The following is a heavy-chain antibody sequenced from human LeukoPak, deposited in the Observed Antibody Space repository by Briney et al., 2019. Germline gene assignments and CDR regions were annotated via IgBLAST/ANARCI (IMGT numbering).Heavy chain of an antibody. CDR2: INHSGST. D-gene: IGHD3-10*01. J-gene: IGHJ4*02. CDR1: GGSFSGYC. CDR3: APLDYYGSGSYPPPH. Sequence: PSETLSLTCAVYGGSFSGYCWSWIRQPPGKGLEWIGEINHSGSTNYNPSLKSRVTISVDTSKNQFSLKLSSVTAADTAVYYCAPLDYYGSGSYPPPHWGQGTLVTVSS. V-gene: IGHV4-34*01.